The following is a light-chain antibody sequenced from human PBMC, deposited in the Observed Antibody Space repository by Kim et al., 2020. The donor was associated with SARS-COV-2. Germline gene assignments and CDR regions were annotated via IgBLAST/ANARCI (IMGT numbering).Light chain of an antibody. CDR1: RSVGGSY. CDR2: AAS. J-gene: IGKJ1*01. V-gene: IGKV3-20*01. CDR3: QHYGTSGWT. Sequence: PGGGAVRSWWARRSVGGSYLAWYQQVPGQAPRLLIYAASRRASGIPDRISGSGSGTDFSLIISRLEPEDSAVYYCQHYGTSGWTFGQGTKVDIK.